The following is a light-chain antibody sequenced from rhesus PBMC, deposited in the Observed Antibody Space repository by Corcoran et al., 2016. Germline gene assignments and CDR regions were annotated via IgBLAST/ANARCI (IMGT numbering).Light chain of an antibody. CDR1: QGISSW. Sequence: DIQMTQSPSSLSASVGDRVTITCQASQGISSWLAWYQQKQGKAPKLLIYAASSLQSGVPSRFSVSVSGTDLTLTISSLQPEDFATYYCQQHNSYPRTFGQGTKVEIK. CDR3: QQHNSYPRT. V-gene: IGKV1-33*02. CDR2: AAS. J-gene: IGKJ1*01.